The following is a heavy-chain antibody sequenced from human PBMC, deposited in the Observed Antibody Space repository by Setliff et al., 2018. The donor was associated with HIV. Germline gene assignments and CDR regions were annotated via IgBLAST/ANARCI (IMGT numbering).Heavy chain of an antibody. CDR1: GYTFTNYY. V-gene: IGHV1-46*01. CDR2: LNPSGDST. CDR3: ARGGWSGGGPLHYSYYYLDV. J-gene: IGHJ6*02. D-gene: IGHD2-15*01. Sequence: ASVKVSCKASGYTFTNYYVHWVRQAPGQGLEWMGILNPSGDSTAYAQKFQGRVTMTRDTSTSTVYMELSSLRSEDTAVYYCARGGWSGGGPLHYSYYYLDVWGQGTAVTVSS.